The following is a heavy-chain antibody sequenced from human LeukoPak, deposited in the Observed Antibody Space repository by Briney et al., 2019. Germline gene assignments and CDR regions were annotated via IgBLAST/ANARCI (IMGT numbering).Heavy chain of an antibody. CDR2: IYSGGST. Sequence: GGSLRLSCAASGFTVSSNYMSWVRQAPGKGLEWVSVIYSGGSTYYADSVKGRFTISRDNSKNTLYLQMNSLRAEDTAVYYCARKLIGLGSWYSSWGQGTLVTVSS. CDR3: ARKLIGLGSWYSS. D-gene: IGHD6-13*01. V-gene: IGHV3-53*01. J-gene: IGHJ4*02. CDR1: GFTVSSNY.